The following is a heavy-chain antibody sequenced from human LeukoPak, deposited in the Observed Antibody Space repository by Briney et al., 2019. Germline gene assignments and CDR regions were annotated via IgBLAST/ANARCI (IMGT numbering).Heavy chain of an antibody. J-gene: IGHJ4*02. CDR2: ISSSSSTI. CDR1: GFTFRSYS. V-gene: IGHV3-48*01. D-gene: IGHD6-19*01. Sequence: GGSLRLSYAASGFTFRSYSMNWVRQAPGKGLEWVSYISSSSSTIYYADSVKGRFTISRDNAKNSLYLQMNSLRAEDTALYYCAKDLRSGWYGDFDYWGQGTLVTVSS. CDR3: AKDLRSGWYGDFDY.